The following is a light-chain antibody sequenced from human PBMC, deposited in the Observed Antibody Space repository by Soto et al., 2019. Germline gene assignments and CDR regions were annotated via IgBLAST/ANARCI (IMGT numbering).Light chain of an antibody. J-gene: IGLJ1*01. V-gene: IGLV2-8*01. CDR2: EVS. CDR1: SSDVGGYNY. Sequence: QSVLTQPPSASGSPGQSVTVSCTGTSSDVGGYNYVSRYQQHPGKAPKLIIYEVSERPSGVPDRFSGPKSGDTASLTVSGLQAEDEADYYCSSYAGSNNFCVFGTGTKVTVL. CDR3: SSYAGSNNFCV.